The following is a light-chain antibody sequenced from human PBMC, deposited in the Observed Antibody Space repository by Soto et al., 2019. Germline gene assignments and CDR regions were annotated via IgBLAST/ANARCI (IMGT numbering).Light chain of an antibody. CDR2: ADN. V-gene: IGLV1-40*01. CDR1: SSNIGAGYD. CDR3: QSYDTSLSGVI. Sequence: QTVVTQTPSVSGAPGQKITMSCTGSSSNIGAGYDVHWYQQLLGAAPRLLIYADNNRPSGVPDRFSASNSGTSASLAITGLQGEDEAVYYCQSYDTSLSGVIFGAGTKLTVL. J-gene: IGLJ2*01.